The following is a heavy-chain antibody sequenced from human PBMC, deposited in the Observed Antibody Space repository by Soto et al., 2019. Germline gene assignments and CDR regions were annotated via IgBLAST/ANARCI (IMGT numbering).Heavy chain of an antibody. J-gene: IGHJ4*02. CDR3: ARGGSGTRGNFDY. CDR2: VYYSGST. CDR1: GGSISSFY. D-gene: IGHD1-26*01. Sequence: QVQLQESGPGLVKPSETLSLTCTVSGGSISSFYWSWIRQPPGKALEWIGYVYYSGSTKYNPSLNRRVXXSXDXFNNQFSLKLSSVTAADTAVYYCARGGSGTRGNFDYWGQGTLVTVSS. V-gene: IGHV4-59*01.